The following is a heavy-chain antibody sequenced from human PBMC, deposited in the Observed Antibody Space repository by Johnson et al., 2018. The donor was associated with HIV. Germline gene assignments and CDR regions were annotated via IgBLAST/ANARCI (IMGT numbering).Heavy chain of an antibody. D-gene: IGHD5-12*01. CDR1: GFTFSSYG. J-gene: IGHJ3*02. CDR3: ASQVRGLRLGVDAFDI. V-gene: IGHV3-23*04. Sequence: VQLVESGGGVVQPGRSLRLSCAASGFTFSSYGMSWVRQAPGKGLEWVSGITGTGGSTYYADSVKGRFTISRDNSKNTLYLQINSRRAEDTAVYYCASQVRGLRLGVDAFDIWGQGTLVTVSS. CDR2: ITGTGGST.